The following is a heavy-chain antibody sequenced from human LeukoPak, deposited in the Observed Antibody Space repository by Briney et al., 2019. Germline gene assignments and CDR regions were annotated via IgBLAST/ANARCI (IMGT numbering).Heavy chain of an antibody. CDR1: GGSISSGGYY. J-gene: IGHJ5*02. V-gene: IGHV4-31*03. Sequence: SETLSLTCTVSGGSISSGGYYWSWIRQHPGKGLEWIGYIYYSGSTYYNPSLKSRVTISVDTSKNQFSLKLSSVTAADTAVYYCARVRRFRYVWGSYRPGEFDPWGQGTLVTVSS. CDR3: ARVRRFRYVWGSYRPGEFDP. D-gene: IGHD3-16*02. CDR2: IYYSGST.